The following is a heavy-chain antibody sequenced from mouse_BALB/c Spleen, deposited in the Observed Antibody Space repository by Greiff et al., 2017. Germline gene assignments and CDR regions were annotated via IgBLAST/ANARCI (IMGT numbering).Heavy chain of an antibody. CDR2: ISYSGST. CDR1: GDSITSGY. CDR3: ARWIYYYGSSPFAY. Sequence: EVKLQESGPSLVKPSQTLSLTCSVTGDSITSGYWNWIRKFPGNKLEYMGYISYSGSTYYNPSLKSRISITRDTSKNQYYLQLNSVTTEDTATYYCARWIYYYGSSPFAYWGQGTLVTVSA. J-gene: IGHJ3*01. D-gene: IGHD1-1*01. V-gene: IGHV3-8*02.